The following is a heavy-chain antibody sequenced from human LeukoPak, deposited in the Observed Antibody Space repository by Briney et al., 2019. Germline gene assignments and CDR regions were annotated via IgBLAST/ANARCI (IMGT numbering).Heavy chain of an antibody. CDR3: VKGGYCSSTSCYADHYYYGMDV. D-gene: IGHD2-2*01. V-gene: IGHV3-64D*06. CDR1: GFTFSSYA. Sequence: PGGSLRLSCSASGFTFSSYAMHWVRQAPGKGLEHVSAISSNGGSTYYADSVKGRFTISRDNSKNTLYLQMSSLRAEDTAVYYCVKGGYCSSTSCYADHYYYGMDVWGKGTTVTVSS. CDR2: ISSNGGST. J-gene: IGHJ6*04.